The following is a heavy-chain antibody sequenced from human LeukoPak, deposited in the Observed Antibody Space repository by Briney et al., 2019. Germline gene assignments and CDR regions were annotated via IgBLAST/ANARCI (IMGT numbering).Heavy chain of an antibody. J-gene: IGHJ3*02. V-gene: IGHV1-18*01. CDR1: GYTFPSYG. CDR3: ARVSDLDAFDI. CDR2: ISAYNGNT. Sequence: ASVKVSCKASGYTFPSYGITWVRQAPGQGLEWMGWISAYNGNTHYAQKVQGRVTMTTDTSTSTAYMELRSLRSDDTAVYYCARVSDLDAFDIWGQGTMVTVSS.